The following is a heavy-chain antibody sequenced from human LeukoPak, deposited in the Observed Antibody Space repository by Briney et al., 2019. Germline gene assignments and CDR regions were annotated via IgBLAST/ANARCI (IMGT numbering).Heavy chain of an antibody. Sequence: ASVKVSCKASGYTFTSYGISWVRQAPGQGLEWMGWVSGYNGDTSYAQKFQDRVTMTTNTPTTTAYMVVRSLRFDDTAVYYCATQSIASALYWGQGTPVTVSS. CDR2: VSGYNGDT. CDR3: ATQSIASALY. CDR1: GYTFTSYG. D-gene: IGHD6-13*01. V-gene: IGHV1-18*01. J-gene: IGHJ4*02.